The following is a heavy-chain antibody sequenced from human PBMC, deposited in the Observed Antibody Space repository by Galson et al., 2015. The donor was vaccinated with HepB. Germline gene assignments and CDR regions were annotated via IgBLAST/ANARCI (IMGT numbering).Heavy chain of an antibody. CDR3: AKDFGRGITMIVVVISFDY. CDR2: ISGSGGST. D-gene: IGHD3-22*01. Sequence: LRLSCAASGFTFSSYAMSWVRQAPGKGLEWVSAISGSGGSTYYADSVKGRFTISRDNSKNTLYLQMNSLRAEDAAVYYCAKDFGRGITMIVVVISFDYWGQGTLVTVSS. V-gene: IGHV3-23*01. CDR1: GFTFSSYA. J-gene: IGHJ4*02.